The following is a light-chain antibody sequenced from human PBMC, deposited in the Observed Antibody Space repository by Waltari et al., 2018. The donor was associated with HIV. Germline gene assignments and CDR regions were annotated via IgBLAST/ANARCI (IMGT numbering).Light chain of an antibody. CDR1: QSVRTS. CDR3: LQWSNWPLN. J-gene: IGKJ3*01. Sequence: EIVLTQSPATLSLSPGERATLSCRASQSVRTSLSWYQQKPGQAPRLLISHASNRATGIPARFSGSGSGTDFTLTISSLEPEDFAFYYCLQWSNWPLNFGPGTRVDVK. V-gene: IGKV3-11*01. CDR2: HAS.